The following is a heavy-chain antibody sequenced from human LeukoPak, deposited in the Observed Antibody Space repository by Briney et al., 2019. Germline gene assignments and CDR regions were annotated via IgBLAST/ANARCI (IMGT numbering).Heavy chain of an antibody. CDR2: IYYAGNT. Sequence: SETLSLTCAVSDGSISSSTYYWYWIRQPPGKGLQWLGTIYYAGNTHYNPSLKGRVTISVDRSNNQFSLILSSVTAADTAVYYCARHGADTALPLAFDIWGQGTVVTVSS. V-gene: IGHV4-39*01. CDR3: ARHGADTALPLAFDI. CDR1: DGSISSSTYY. J-gene: IGHJ3*02. D-gene: IGHD5-18*01.